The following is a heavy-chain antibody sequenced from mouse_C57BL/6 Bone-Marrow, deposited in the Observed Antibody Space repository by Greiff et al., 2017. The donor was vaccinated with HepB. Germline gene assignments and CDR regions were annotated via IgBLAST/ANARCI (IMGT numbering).Heavy chain of an antibody. D-gene: IGHD2-1*01. CDR1: GYTFTSYW. J-gene: IGHJ1*03. Sequence: QVQLQQPGAELVKPGASVKMSCKASGYTFTSYWITWVKQRPGQGLEWIGDIYPGSGSTNYNEKFKSKATLTVDTSSSTAYMQLSSLTSEDSAVYYGAREADYGNYHFYWYFDVWGTGTTVTVSS. CDR2: IYPGSGST. V-gene: IGHV1-55*01. CDR3: AREADYGNYHFYWYFDV.